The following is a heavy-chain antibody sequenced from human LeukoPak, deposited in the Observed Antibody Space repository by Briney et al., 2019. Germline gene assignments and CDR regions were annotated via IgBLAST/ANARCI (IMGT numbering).Heavy chain of an antibody. J-gene: IGHJ4*02. V-gene: IGHV3-74*01. CDR2: INNDGNNI. CDR3: ARDKSVGATPLDY. Sequence: GGSLRLSCAASGFAFSAYWMHWVRRAPGRGLVWVSRINNDGNNIIYADSVKGRFTISRDNAKNTVYLQMNSLRSEDTAVYYCARDKSVGATPLDYWGQGTLVTVSS. D-gene: IGHD1-26*01. CDR1: GFAFSAYW.